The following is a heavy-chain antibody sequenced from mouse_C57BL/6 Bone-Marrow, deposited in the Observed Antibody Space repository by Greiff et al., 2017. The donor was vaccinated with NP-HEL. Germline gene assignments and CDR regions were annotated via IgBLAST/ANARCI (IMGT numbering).Heavy chain of an antibody. V-gene: IGHV5-6*01. D-gene: IGHD2-1*01. CDR1: GFTFSSYG. Sequence: DVQLQESGGDLVKPGGSLKLSCAASGFTFSSYGMSWVRQTPDKRLEWVATISSGGSYTYYPDSVKGRFTISRDNAKNTLYLQMSSLKSEDTAMYYCARQRNYDYWGQGTTLTVSS. CDR2: ISSGGSYT. CDR3: ARQRNYDY. J-gene: IGHJ2*01.